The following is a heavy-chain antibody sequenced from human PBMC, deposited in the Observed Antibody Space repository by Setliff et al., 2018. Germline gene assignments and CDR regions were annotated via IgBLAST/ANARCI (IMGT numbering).Heavy chain of an antibody. CDR3: ARSFNGYCSGGSCYSYYYYYYMDV. CDR1: GGSFSAYY. V-gene: IGHV4-34*01. CDR2: INHSGST. J-gene: IGHJ6*03. D-gene: IGHD2-15*01. Sequence: SETLSLTCAVYGGSFSAYYWSWIRQPPGKGLEWIGEINHSGSTIYNPSLKSRVTISVDTSKNQFSLKLSSVTAADTAVYYCARSFNGYCSGGSCYSYYYYYYMDVWGKGTTVTVSS.